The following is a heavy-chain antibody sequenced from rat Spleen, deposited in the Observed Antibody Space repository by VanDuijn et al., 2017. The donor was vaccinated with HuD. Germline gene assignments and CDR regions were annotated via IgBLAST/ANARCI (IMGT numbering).Heavy chain of an antibody. J-gene: IGHJ2*01. CDR1: GYSITSNY. CDR3: ARSPGYGYPWYFDY. V-gene: IGHV3-1*01. CDR2: ISDSGST. D-gene: IGHD1-6*01. Sequence: EVQLQESGPGLVKPSQSLSLTCSVTGYSITSNYWGWIRKFPGNKMEWMGYISDSGSTSYNPSLKSRISITRDTSKNQFFLQLNSVTTEDTATYYCARSPGYGYPWYFDYWGQGVMVTVSS.